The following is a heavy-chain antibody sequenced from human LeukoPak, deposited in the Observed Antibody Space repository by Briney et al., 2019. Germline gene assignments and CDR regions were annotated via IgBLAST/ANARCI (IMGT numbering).Heavy chain of an antibody. CDR2: MYYSGST. CDR1: GGSIGSHY. Sequence: PSETLSLTCTVSGGSIGSHYWNWIRQPPGKGPEWIGYMYYSGSTNYNPSLKSRVTISVDTSNNQISLRLTSVTAADTAMYFCATSSGSYKGLDYWGQGTVVTVSS. CDR3: ATSSGSYKGLDY. D-gene: IGHD6-25*01. J-gene: IGHJ4*02. V-gene: IGHV4-59*08.